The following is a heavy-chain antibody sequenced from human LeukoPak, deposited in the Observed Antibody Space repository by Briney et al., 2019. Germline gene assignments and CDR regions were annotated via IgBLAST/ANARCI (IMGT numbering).Heavy chain of an antibody. CDR1: GGSISSYY. CDR3: ARHVGFITMVRGVINNNWFDP. Sequence: PSETLSLTCTVSGGSISSYYWSWIRQPPGKGLEWIGRIYTSGSTNYNPSLKSRVTISVDTSKKQFSLKLSSVTAADTAVYYCARHVGFITMVRGVINNNWFDPWGQGTLVTVSS. D-gene: IGHD3-10*01. CDR2: IYTSGST. J-gene: IGHJ5*02. V-gene: IGHV4-4*08.